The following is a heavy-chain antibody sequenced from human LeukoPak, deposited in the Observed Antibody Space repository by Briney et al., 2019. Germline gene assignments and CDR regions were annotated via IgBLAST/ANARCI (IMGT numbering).Heavy chain of an antibody. D-gene: IGHD2-2*01. V-gene: IGHV3-48*03. Sequence: GGSLRLSCAASGFTFSSYEMNWVRQAPGKGLEWVSYISSSGSTIYYADSVKGRFTISRDNAKNSLYLQMNSLRAEDTAVYYCAVVPAADPSLDYHSYYIDVWGKGPRSPSP. CDR2: ISSSGSTI. CDR3: AVVPAADPSLDYHSYYIDV. CDR1: GFTFSSYE. J-gene: IGHJ6*03.